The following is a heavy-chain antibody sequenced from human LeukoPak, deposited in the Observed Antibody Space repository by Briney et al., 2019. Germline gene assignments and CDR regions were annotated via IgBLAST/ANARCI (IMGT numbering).Heavy chain of an antibody. CDR1: GGSLSSYY. D-gene: IGHD3/OR15-3a*01. CDR2: IYYSGST. V-gene: IGHV4-39*01. J-gene: IGHJ4*02. CDR3: AIHPPGLGVFDY. Sequence: SDTLSLTCAVSGGSLSSYYWGWIRQPPGKGLEWIGSIYYSGSTYYNPSLMSRVTISVDTSKNQSSLKLSSVTAAETAVYYCAIHPPGLGVFDYWGQRTLVTVSS.